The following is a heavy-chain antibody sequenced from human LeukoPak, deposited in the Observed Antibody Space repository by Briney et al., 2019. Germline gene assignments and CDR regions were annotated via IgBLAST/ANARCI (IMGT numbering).Heavy chain of an antibody. CDR3: ARDLGGSGYESYFDY. Sequence: GGSLRLSCAASGFTFSSYWMHWVRQAPGKGLVWVSRINSDGSSTSYADSVKGRSTISRDNAKNTLYLQMNSLRAEDTAVYYCARDLGGSGYESYFDYWGQGTLVTVSS. CDR1: GFTFSSYW. D-gene: IGHD3-3*01. CDR2: INSDGSST. J-gene: IGHJ4*02. V-gene: IGHV3-74*01.